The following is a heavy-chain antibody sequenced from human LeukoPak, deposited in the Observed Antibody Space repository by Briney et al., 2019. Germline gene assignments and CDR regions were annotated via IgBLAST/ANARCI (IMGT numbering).Heavy chain of an antibody. V-gene: IGHV1-18*01. CDR3: ARMNYVSSGWGAPFDY. CDR2: ISAYNGNT. Sequence: GASVKVSCKASGYTLTSYGISWVRQAPGQGLEWMGWISAYNGNTNYAQKLQGRVTMTTDTSTSTAYMELRSLRSDDTAVYYCARMNYVSSGWGAPFDYWGQGTLVTVSS. D-gene: IGHD1-7*01. CDR1: GYTLTSYG. J-gene: IGHJ4*02.